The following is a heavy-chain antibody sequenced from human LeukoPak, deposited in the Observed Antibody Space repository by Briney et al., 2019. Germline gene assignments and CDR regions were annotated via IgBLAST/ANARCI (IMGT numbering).Heavy chain of an antibody. CDR3: AKGGGSSWYFPAFDI. CDR1: GFTFDDYA. CDR2: ISWNSGSI. Sequence: PGRSLRLSCAASGFTFDDYAMHWVRQAPGKGLEWVSGISWNSGSIGYADSVKGRFTISRDNAKNSLYLQMNSLRAEDMALYYCAKGGGSSWYFPAFDIWGQGTMVTVSS. D-gene: IGHD6-13*01. V-gene: IGHV3-9*03. J-gene: IGHJ3*02.